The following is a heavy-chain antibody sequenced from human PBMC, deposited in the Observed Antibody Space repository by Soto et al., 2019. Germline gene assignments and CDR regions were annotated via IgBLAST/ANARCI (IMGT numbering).Heavy chain of an antibody. CDR3: AREGQAPYYYYGMDV. CDR2: ISGYNGNT. J-gene: IGHJ6*02. Sequence: QVQVVQSGDEVKKPGASVKVSCKASGYTFTNYGVSWVRQAPGQGLEWMGWISGYNGNTKYAEKVQGRVTMTTDTSTSTAHMELRSLRSDDTAVYYCAREGQAPYYYYGMDVWGQRTAVTVSS. V-gene: IGHV1-18*01. CDR1: GYTFTNYG.